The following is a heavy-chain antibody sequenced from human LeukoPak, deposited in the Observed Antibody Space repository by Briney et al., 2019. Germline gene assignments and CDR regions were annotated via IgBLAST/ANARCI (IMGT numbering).Heavy chain of an antibody. V-gene: IGHV1-18*01. CDR2: ISGYNGNT. D-gene: IGHD1-26*01. Sequence: GATVNVSCKVSGYTSTSFGIRWVRPPPGQGRGWMGWISGYNGNTNYAQKCQDGDTLTQHTSTSTAYMELRSLRSDDTAGYCFARGEVGAFDYRVRGTMVTVCS. CDR1: GYTSTSFG. J-gene: IGHJ4*02. CDR3: ARGEVGAFDY.